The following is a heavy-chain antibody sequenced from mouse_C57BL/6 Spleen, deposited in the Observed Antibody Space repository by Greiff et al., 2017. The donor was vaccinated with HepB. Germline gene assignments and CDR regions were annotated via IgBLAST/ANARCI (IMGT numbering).Heavy chain of an antibody. D-gene: IGHD2-5*01. J-gene: IGHJ2*01. CDR3: ARGNSNYGRGYFDY. Sequence: EVKLVESGGGLVKPGGSLKLSCAASGFTFSSYAMSWVRQTPEKRLEWVATISDGGSYTYYPDNVKGRFTISRDNAKNNLYLQMSHLKSEDTAMYYCARGNSNYGRGYFDYWGQGTTLTVSS. CDR1: GFTFSSYA. V-gene: IGHV5-4*03. CDR2: ISDGGSYT.